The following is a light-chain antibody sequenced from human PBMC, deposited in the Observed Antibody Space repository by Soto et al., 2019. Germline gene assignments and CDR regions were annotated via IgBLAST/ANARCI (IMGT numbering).Light chain of an antibody. CDR1: SSDVGGYNY. V-gene: IGLV2-14*01. CDR2: EVS. CDR3: SSYTSSSTVV. Sequence: QSFLTQPASVSGSPGESITISCTGTSSDVGGYNYVSWYQQPPGKAPKLMIYEVSNRPSGVSNRFSGSKSGNTASLTISGLQAEDEADYYCSSYTSSSTVVFGGGTKVTVL. J-gene: IGLJ2*01.